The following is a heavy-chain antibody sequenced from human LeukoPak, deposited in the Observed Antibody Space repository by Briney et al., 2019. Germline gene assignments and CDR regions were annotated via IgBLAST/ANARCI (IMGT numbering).Heavy chain of an antibody. CDR2: INPNGGGT. D-gene: IGHD3-3*01. CDR1: GYTFTGYY. Sequence: ASVKVSCKASGYTFTGYYIHWVRQATGQGLEWMGRINPNGGGTNYAQKFQGRVTMTSDTSISTAYMELSRLRSDDTAVYYCARERKITIFGVACEYWGQGTLVTVSS. J-gene: IGHJ4*02. CDR3: ARERKITIFGVACEY. V-gene: IGHV1-2*06.